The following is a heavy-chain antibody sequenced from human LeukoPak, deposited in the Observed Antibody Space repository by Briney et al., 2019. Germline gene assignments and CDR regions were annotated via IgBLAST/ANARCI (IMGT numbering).Heavy chain of an antibody. D-gene: IGHD6-19*01. Sequence: GGSLRLSCAASGFTFSPYAMSWVRQAPGKGLEWVSVIYSGGSTYYADSVKGRFTISRDNSKNTLYLQMNSLRAEDTAVYYCARERVEAGNFDYWGQGTLVTVSS. V-gene: IGHV3-66*01. CDR3: ARERVEAGNFDY. J-gene: IGHJ4*02. CDR1: GFTFSPYA. CDR2: IYSGGST.